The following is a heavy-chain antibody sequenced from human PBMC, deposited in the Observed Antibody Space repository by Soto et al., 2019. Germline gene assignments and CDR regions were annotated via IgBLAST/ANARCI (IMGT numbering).Heavy chain of an antibody. CDR3: ARDRRSGTYNYNWFDP. J-gene: IGHJ5*02. D-gene: IGHD1-26*01. Sequence: PSQTLSLTCAISGDSVSSNSAAWNSISHSPSRVLEWLGRTYYRSRWYSDYAGSLKSRITINPDTSSNQFSLQLHSVTPEDTAVYYCARDRRSGTYNYNWFDPWGQGTLVTVSS. CDR2: TYYRSRWYS. CDR1: GDSVSSNSAA. V-gene: IGHV6-1*01.